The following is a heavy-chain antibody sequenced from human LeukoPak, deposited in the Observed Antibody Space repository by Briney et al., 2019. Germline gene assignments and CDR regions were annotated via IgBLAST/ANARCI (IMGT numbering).Heavy chain of an antibody. D-gene: IGHD1-1*01. V-gene: IGHV1-18*01. CDR2: ISAYNGNT. CDR3: ARDGDNWNDLDY. CDR1: GYTFTSYG. J-gene: IGHJ4*02. Sequence: ASVKVSCKASGYTFTSYGVSWVRQAPGQGLEWMGWISAYNGNTNYAQKLQGRVTITADESTSTAYMELSSLRSEDTAVYYCARDGDNWNDLDYWGQGTLVTVSS.